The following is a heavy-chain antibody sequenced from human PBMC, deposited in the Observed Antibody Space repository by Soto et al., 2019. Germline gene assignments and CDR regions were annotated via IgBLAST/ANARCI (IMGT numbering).Heavy chain of an antibody. CDR2: MNPNSGNT. Sequence: QVQLVQSGAEVKKPGASVKVSCKASGYTFTSYDINWVRQATGQGLEWMGWMNPNSGNTGYAQKFQGRVTMTRNTSIRTAYMGLSSLRSEDTAVYYCARGGPISHSGYDCYGMDVWGQGTTVTVSS. J-gene: IGHJ6*02. D-gene: IGHD1-26*01. V-gene: IGHV1-8*01. CDR3: ARGGPISHSGYDCYGMDV. CDR1: GYTFTSYD.